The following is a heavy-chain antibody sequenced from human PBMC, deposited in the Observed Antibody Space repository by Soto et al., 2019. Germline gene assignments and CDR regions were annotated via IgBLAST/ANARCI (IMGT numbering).Heavy chain of an antibody. CDR3: ARDLRGSRHLVRTGYYYYGMDV. D-gene: IGHD6-6*01. J-gene: IGHJ6*02. CDR1: GGTFSSYA. CDR2: IIPIFGTA. V-gene: IGHV1-69*12. Sequence: QVQLVQSGAEVKKPGSSVKVSCKASGGTFSSYAISWVRQAPGQGLELMGGIIPIFGTANYAQKWQGRVTITADESTSTAYMELRRQRPEGTAVYYCARDLRGSRHLVRTGYYYYGMDVWGQGTTVTVSS.